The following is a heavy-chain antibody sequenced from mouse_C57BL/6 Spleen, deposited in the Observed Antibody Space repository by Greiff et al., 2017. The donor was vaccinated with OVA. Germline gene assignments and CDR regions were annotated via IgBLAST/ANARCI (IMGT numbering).Heavy chain of an antibody. CDR1: GYTFTSYC. J-gene: IGHJ2*01. V-gene: IGHV1-81*01. CDR2: IDPRSGNT. CDR3: AGSDYYVSGYENYFDY. Sequence: QVQLQQPGAELARPGASVKLSCKASGYTFTSYCIRWVKQRTGQGLEWIGEIDPRSGNTYYNEKFKGKATLTADKSSNTAYMELRSLTSEDSAVYFCAGSDYYVSGYENYFDYWGQGTTLTVSS. D-gene: IGHD1-1*01.